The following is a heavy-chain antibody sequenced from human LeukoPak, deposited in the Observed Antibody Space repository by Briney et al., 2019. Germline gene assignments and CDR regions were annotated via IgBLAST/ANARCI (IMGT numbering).Heavy chain of an antibody. Sequence: PSETLSLTCTVSDGTISPYYLSWIRQPPGKGLEWIGYIYYTGSTNYNPSLKSRVTISLDTSKNQFSLRLTSVTAADTAVYYCARGRLSVADLDVWGQRTTVTVSS. V-gene: IGHV4-59*01. CDR2: IYYTGST. J-gene: IGHJ6*02. CDR1: DGTISPYY. D-gene: IGHD6-19*01. CDR3: ARGRLSVADLDV.